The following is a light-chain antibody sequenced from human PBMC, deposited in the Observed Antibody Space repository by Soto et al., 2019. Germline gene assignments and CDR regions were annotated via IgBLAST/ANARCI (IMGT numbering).Light chain of an antibody. V-gene: IGKV3D-20*01. CDR1: QSVSSSY. J-gene: IGKJ2*01. Sequence: EIVLTQSPATLPLSPGERATLSCGASQSVSSSYLAWYQQKPGLAPRLLIYDASSRATGIPDRFSGSGSGTNFTLQFSRLELEVFAVYYCKQNGNRRKIFGQGTKLEIK. CDR2: DAS. CDR3: KQNGNRRKI.